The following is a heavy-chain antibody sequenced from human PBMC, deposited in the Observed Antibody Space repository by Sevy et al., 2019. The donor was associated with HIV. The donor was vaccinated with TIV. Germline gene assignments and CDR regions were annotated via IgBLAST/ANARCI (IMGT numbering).Heavy chain of an antibody. D-gene: IGHD2-15*01. V-gene: IGHV3-7*01. CDR1: GFTFSNYW. Sequence: AGSLRLSCAASGFTFSNYWMTWVRQAPGKELEWVAYIEQDASEIYYVDSVKGRFIISRDNAENSLYLQMNSLRVEDTAVYYCARDGGLGYCTGGSCIRYYYYYGLDVWGQGTTVTVSS. CDR3: ARDGGLGYCTGGSCIRYYYYYGLDV. CDR2: IEQDASEI. J-gene: IGHJ6*02.